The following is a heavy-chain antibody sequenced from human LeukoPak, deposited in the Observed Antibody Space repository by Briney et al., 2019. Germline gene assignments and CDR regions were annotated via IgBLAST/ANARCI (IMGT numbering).Heavy chain of an antibody. J-gene: IGHJ4*02. V-gene: IGHV3-33*01. Sequence: GGSLRLSCAASRFTFSSYGMHWVRQAPGKGLEWVAVIWYDGSNKYYADSVKGRFTISRDNSKNTLYLQMNSLRAEDTAVYYCARGMGIADFTPKYYFDYWGQGTLVTASS. CDR2: IWYDGSNK. CDR3: ARGMGIADFTPKYYFDY. D-gene: IGHD6-13*01. CDR1: RFTFSSYG.